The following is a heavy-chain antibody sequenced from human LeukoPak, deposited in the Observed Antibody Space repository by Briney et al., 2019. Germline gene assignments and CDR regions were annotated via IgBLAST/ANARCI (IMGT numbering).Heavy chain of an antibody. D-gene: IGHD3-10*01. Sequence: GGSLRLSCAASGFTFSSYAMHWVRQAPGKGLEWVALISYDGSNKYYADSVKARFIISRDNSKNTVYLQMNSLRAEDTAVYYCAKDGETYYYGSGNYFDYWGQGTLVTVSS. J-gene: IGHJ4*02. CDR3: AKDGETYYYGSGNYFDY. CDR1: GFTFSSYA. V-gene: IGHV3-30*04. CDR2: ISYDGSNK.